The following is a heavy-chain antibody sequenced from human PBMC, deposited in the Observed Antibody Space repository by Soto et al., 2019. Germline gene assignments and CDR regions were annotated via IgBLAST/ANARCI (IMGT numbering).Heavy chain of an antibody. V-gene: IGHV4-59*01. J-gene: IGHJ4*02. D-gene: IGHD6-6*01. CDR1: GGSISSYY. CDR3: ARHPGSPYFDY. CDR2: IYYSGST. Sequence: NPSETLSLTCTVSGGSISSYYWSWIRQPPGKGLEWIGYIYYSGSTNYNPSLKSRVTISVDTSKNQFSLKLSSVTAADTAVYYCARHPGSPYFDYWGQGTLVTVSS.